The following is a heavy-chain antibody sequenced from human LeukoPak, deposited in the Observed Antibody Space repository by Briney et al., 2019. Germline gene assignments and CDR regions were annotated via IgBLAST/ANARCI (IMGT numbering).Heavy chain of an antibody. J-gene: IGHJ6*02. CDR3: AGDRITIFGVRYYYYGMDV. CDR1: GGSISSYY. CDR2: IYYSGST. Sequence: SETLSLTCTVSGGSISSYYWSWIRQPPGKGLGWIGYIYYSGSTNYNPSLKSRVTISVDTSKNQFSLKLSSVTAADTAVYYRAGDRITIFGVRYYYYGMDVWGQGTTVTVSS. D-gene: IGHD3-3*01. V-gene: IGHV4-59*01.